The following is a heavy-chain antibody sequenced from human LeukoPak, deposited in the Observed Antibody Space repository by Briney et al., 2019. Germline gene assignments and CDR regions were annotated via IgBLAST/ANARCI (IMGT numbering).Heavy chain of an antibody. CDR3: ARRARYSSGWLYYYYMDV. CDR1: GDSVSRSDSY. D-gene: IGHD6-19*01. V-gene: IGHV4-39*01. CDR2: IYYSGRT. J-gene: IGHJ6*03. Sequence: SETLSLTCTIFGDSVSRSDSYWDWIRQPPGKGLEWIGTIYYSGRTYYSPSLKSRVTISVDTSKNQFSLKLSSVTAADTAVYYCARRARYSSGWLYYYYMDVWGKGTTVTVSS.